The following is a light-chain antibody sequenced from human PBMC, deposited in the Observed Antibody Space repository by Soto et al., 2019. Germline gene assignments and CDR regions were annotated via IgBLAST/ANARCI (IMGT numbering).Light chain of an antibody. CDR2: DVT. V-gene: IGLV2-14*01. CDR1: SSDVGGYDY. Sequence: QSALTQPASVSGSPGQSITISCTGTSSDVGGYDYVSWYQQYPGKAPKLMIYDVTNWPSGASHRFSGSKSGNTASLTISGLQAEDEADYYCSSYTSSGTLVFGGGTKVTVL. CDR3: SSYTSSGTLV. J-gene: IGLJ3*02.